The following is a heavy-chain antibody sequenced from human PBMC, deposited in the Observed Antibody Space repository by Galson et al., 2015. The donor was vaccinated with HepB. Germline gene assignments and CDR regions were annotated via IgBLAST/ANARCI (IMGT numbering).Heavy chain of an antibody. J-gene: IGHJ6*02. D-gene: IGHD4-23*01. CDR3: ARNSMTTVVTPAYYYGMDV. V-gene: IGHV1-18*01. CDR1: GYTFTSYG. Sequence: SVKVSCKASGYTFTSYGISWVRQAPGQGLEWMGWISAYNGNTNYAQKLQGRVTMTTDTSTSTAYMELRSLRSDDTAVYYCARNSMTTVVTPAYYYGMDVWGQGTTVTVSS. CDR2: ISAYNGNT.